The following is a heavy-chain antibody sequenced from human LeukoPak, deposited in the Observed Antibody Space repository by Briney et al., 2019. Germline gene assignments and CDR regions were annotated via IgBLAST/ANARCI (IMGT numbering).Heavy chain of an antibody. CDR1: GFTFSNYW. CDR2: INHSGST. V-gene: IGHV4-34*01. CDR3: AGGVSNWQQLVPHLRAEYFQH. Sequence: GSLRLSCAASGFTFSNYWMHWVRQAPGKGLEWIGEINHSGSTNYNPSLKSRVTISVDTSKNQFSLKLSSVTAADTAVYYCAGGVSNWQQLVPHLRAEYFQHWGQGTLVTVSS. D-gene: IGHD6-13*01. J-gene: IGHJ1*01.